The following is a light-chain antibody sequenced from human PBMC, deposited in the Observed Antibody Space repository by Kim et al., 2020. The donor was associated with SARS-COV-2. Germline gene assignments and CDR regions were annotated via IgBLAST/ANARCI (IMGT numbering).Light chain of an antibody. J-gene: IGKJ4*01. V-gene: IGKV3-11*01. CDR1: QSVTTY. CDR3: QQRSSWPLT. Sequence: SLSPGERATLSCRASQSVTTYLAWYQQKPGQAPRLLIYDASTRAPGIPARFSGSGSGTDFTLTISSLEPEDFAVYYCQQRSSWPLTFGGGTKVEI. CDR2: DAS.